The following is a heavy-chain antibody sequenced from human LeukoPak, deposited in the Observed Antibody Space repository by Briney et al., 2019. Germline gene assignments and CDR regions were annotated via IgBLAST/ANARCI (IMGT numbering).Heavy chain of an antibody. D-gene: IGHD1-1*01. CDR3: ARERNGRATFYQTPLDH. V-gene: IGHV4-34*01. CDR1: GESFSGYY. Sequence: PSETLSLTCAVYGESFSGYYWSWIRQPPGKGLEWIGEINHSGSTHYNPSLKSRVTISVDTSKNQFSLKLSSVTAADAAVYYCARERNGRATFYQTPLDHWGQGTLVTVSS. CDR2: INHSGST. J-gene: IGHJ4*02.